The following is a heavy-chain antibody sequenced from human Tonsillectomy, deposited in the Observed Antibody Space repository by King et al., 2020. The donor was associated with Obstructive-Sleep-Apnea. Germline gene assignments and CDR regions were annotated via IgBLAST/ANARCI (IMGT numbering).Heavy chain of an antibody. V-gene: IGHV1-3*01. CDR3: ARGGISTYFDR. CDR2: INAGNGDT. CDR1: GYTFTIYA. J-gene: IGHJ4*02. D-gene: IGHD3-16*02. Sequence: QLVQSGAEVKKPGASVKVSCKASGYTFTIYAVHWVRQAPGQRLEWMGWINAGNGDTKYSQKFQDRVTITRDTSASTAYMELSSLRSEDTAVYFCARGGISTYFDRWGQGPLVTVSS.